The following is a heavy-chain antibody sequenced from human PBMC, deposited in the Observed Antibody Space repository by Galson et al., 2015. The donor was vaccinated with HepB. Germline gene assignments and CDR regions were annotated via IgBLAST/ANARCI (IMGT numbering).Heavy chain of an antibody. Sequence: SLRLSCAASGFTFSSYSMNWVRQAPGKGLEWVSSISSSSSYIYYADSVRGRFTISRDNAKNSLYLQMNSLRAEDTAVYYCARDDGSGADGMDVWGQGTTVTVSS. J-gene: IGHJ6*02. D-gene: IGHD3-10*01. CDR2: ISSSSSYI. CDR3: ARDDGSGADGMDV. CDR1: GFTFSSYS. V-gene: IGHV3-21*01.